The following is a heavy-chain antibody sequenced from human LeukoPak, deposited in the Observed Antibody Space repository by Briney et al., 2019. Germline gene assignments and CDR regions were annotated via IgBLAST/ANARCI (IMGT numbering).Heavy chain of an antibody. CDR3: ARESFGVHNPGFDY. CDR2: IIPIFGTA. CDR1: GGTFSSYA. Sequence: GSSVKVSRKASGGTFSSYAISWVRQAPGQGLEWMGGIIPIFGTANYAQKLQGRVTITTDESTSTAYMELSSLRSEDTAVYYCARESFGVHNPGFDYWGQGTLVTVSS. D-gene: IGHD3-16*01. V-gene: IGHV1-69*05. J-gene: IGHJ4*02.